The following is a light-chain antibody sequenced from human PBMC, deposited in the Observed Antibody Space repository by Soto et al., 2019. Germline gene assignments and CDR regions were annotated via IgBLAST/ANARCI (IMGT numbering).Light chain of an antibody. V-gene: IGKV1-39*01. J-gene: IGKJ2*01. CDR1: QSISSY. Sequence: DIQMTQSPSSLSASVGDRVTITCRASQSISSYLNWYQQKPGKAPKLLIYAASSLQSGVPSRFTGSRSGTDFTLTISILQPADFATYYCQQSYSTPYTFGQGTKLEIK. CDR2: AAS. CDR3: QQSYSTPYT.